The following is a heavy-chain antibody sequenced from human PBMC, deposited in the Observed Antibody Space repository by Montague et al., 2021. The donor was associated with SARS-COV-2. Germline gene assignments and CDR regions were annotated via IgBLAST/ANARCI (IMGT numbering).Heavy chain of an antibody. CDR2: ISYDGSDK. Sequence: SLRLSGAASGFTFSSFAVHWVRQAPGKGLEWVAVISYDGSDKYCVDSVEGRFTISRDNSKNTLYLQMNSLRAEDTAVYYCARDVYSSSWFARPDNWGQGTLVTVSS. J-gene: IGHJ4*02. CDR1: GFTFSSFA. D-gene: IGHD6-13*01. V-gene: IGHV3-30*04. CDR3: ARDVYSSSWFARPDN.